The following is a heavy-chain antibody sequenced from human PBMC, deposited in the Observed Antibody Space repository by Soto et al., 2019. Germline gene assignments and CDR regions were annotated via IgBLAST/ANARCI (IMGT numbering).Heavy chain of an antibody. Sequence: GESLKISCAASGFTFSSYSMNWVRQAPGKGLEWVSSISSSSSYIYYADSVKGRFTISRDNAKNSLYLQMNSLRAEDTAVYYCARAPSPYGITMVRGADNWFDPWGQGTLVTVSS. D-gene: IGHD3-10*01. CDR1: GFTFSSYS. J-gene: IGHJ5*02. V-gene: IGHV3-21*01. CDR2: ISSSSSYI. CDR3: ARAPSPYGITMVRGADNWFDP.